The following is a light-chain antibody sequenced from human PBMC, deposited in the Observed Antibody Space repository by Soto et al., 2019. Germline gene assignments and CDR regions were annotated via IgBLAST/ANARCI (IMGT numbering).Light chain of an antibody. CDR2: VAS. Sequence: EIVLTQSPGTLSLSPGERATLSCRASQSVSNYLAWYQQKPGQAPRLLIYVASSRATGIPDRFSGSGSGTDFTLTISRLEPEDFAVYYCQQSGGSPQTFGQGTKVDIK. CDR1: QSVSNY. CDR3: QQSGGSPQT. J-gene: IGKJ1*01. V-gene: IGKV3-20*01.